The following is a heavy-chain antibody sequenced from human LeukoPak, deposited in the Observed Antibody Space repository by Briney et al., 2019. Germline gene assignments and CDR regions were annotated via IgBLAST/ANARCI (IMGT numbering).Heavy chain of an antibody. CDR2: IYYSGST. V-gene: IGHV4-39*02. J-gene: IGHJ5*02. CDR1: GGSFTSSSYY. CDR3: ARRGYCSSTSCYEYWFDP. Sequence: PSETLSLTCTVSGGSFTSSSYYWGWIRQAPGEGLEGFGSIYYSGSTYNNPSLKSRLTISVDTSKNLFSLKLSSVTLTDTAVYYCARRGYCSSTSCYEYWFDPWGQGTLVTVSS. D-gene: IGHD2-2*01.